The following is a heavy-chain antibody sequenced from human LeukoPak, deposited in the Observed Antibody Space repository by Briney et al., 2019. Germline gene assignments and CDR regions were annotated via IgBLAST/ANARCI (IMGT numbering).Heavy chain of an antibody. CDR1: GYTFTSYD. J-gene: IGHJ3*02. Sequence: ASVKVSCKASGYTFTSYDINWVRQATGQGLEWMGWMNPNSGNTGYAQKFQGRVTTTRNTSISTAYMELSSLRSEDTAVYYCARVMAPDAFDIWGQGTMVTVSS. CDR3: ARVMAPDAFDI. D-gene: IGHD2-8*01. CDR2: MNPNSGNT. V-gene: IGHV1-8*01.